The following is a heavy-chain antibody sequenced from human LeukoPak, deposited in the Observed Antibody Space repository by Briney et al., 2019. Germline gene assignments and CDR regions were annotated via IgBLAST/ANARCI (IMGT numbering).Heavy chain of an antibody. CDR1: GYSFTRNW. CDR2: IYPGDSDT. CDR3: ARRVSSSGFDAFDV. Sequence: GESLKISCKGSGYSFTRNWIGWVRQMPGKGLEWMGIIYPGDSDTRYSPSFQGQVTISADKSINTAYLQWSSLKASDTAMYYCARRVSSSGFDAFDVWGQGTMVTVSS. D-gene: IGHD5-12*01. J-gene: IGHJ3*01. V-gene: IGHV5-51*01.